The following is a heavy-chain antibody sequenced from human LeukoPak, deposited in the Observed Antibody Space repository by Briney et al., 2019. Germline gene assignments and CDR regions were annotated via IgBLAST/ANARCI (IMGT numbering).Heavy chain of an antibody. D-gene: IGHD4-23*01. CDR3: AREGGGGSILVMPPYFDY. J-gene: IGHJ4*02. V-gene: IGHV1-18*01. CDR1: GYTFTSYG. Sequence: ASVKVSCKASGYTFTSYGISWVRQAPGQGLEWMGWISAYNGNTNYAQKLQGRVTMTTDTSTSTAYMELRSLRSDDTAVYYCAREGGGGSILVMPPYFDYWGQGTLVTVSS. CDR2: ISAYNGNT.